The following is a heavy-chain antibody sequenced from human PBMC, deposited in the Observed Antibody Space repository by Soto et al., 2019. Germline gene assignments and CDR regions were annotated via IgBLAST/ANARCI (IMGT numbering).Heavy chain of an antibody. CDR1: GYSFTIYW. Sequence: GESLKISCKGSGYSFTIYWIGWVRQMPGKGLEWMGIIYPGDSDTRYSPSFQGQATISADKSISTAYLQWSSLKASDTAIYYCARRGPRVYYDNSDYYYYGMDVWGQGTTVTVAS. CDR3: ARRGPRVYYDNSDYYYYGMDV. V-gene: IGHV5-51*01. J-gene: IGHJ6*02. CDR2: IYPGDSDT. D-gene: IGHD3-22*01.